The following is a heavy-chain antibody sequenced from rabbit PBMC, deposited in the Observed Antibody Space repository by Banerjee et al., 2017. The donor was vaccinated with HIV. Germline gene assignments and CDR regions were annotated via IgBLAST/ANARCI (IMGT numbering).Heavy chain of an antibody. J-gene: IGHJ4*01. Sequence: QEQLVEYGGDLVQPEGSLTLTCTASGFTISSGSYYMCWVRQAPGKGLEWIGCIATGSGNTYYASWAKGRFTISKTSSTTVTLQMTSLTAADTATYFCARDLAGVIGWNFNLWGPGTLVTVS. CDR3: ARDLAGVIGWNFNL. D-gene: IGHD4-1*01. V-gene: IGHV1S45*01. CDR1: GFTISSGSYY. CDR2: IATGSGNT.